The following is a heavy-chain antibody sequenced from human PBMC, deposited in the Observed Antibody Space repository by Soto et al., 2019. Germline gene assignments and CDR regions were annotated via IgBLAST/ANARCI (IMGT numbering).Heavy chain of an antibody. CDR2: ISSSSSYI. Sequence: EVQLVESGGGLVKPGGSLRLSCAASGFTFSSYSMNWVRQAPGKGLEWVSSISSSSSYIYYADSVKGRCTISRDNAKNSLYQQMNSLRAEDTAVYYCARGSLQGLYYYYMDVWGKGTTVTVSS. D-gene: IGHD3-10*01. CDR1: GFTFSSYS. J-gene: IGHJ6*03. V-gene: IGHV3-21*01. CDR3: ARGSLQGLYYYYMDV.